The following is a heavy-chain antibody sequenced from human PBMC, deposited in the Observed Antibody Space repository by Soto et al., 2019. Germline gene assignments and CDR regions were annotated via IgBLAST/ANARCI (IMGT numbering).Heavy chain of an antibody. CDR1: GYTFTNYG. CDR2: ISADNGVT. D-gene: IGHD3-3*01. Sequence: QVQLVQSGTEVKKPGASVKVSCKASGYTFTNYGITWVRQAPGQGLEWMGWISADNGVTNYAQKLQGRVTMTTDTATSTGYMELRNLRSDDTAVYYCARDYTIFGVVYTRPGMDVWGQGTTVTVSS. CDR3: ARDYTIFGVVYTRPGMDV. V-gene: IGHV1-18*01. J-gene: IGHJ6*02.